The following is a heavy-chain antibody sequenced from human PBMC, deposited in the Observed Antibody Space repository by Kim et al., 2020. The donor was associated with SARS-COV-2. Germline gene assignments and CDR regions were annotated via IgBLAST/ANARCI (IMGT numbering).Heavy chain of an antibody. D-gene: IGHD6-13*01. J-gene: IGHJ2*01. CDR1: GFTLSSYW. V-gene: IGHV3-74*01. CDR3: ARRTATAGGYWYFDL. Sequence: GGSLRLSCAASGFTLSSYWMNWVRQAPGKGLVWVSRSNSDGSTRSYADSVKGRFSISRDNAKNTLYLQMDSLRADDTAVYYCARRTATAGGYWYFDLWGRGTLVTVSS. CDR2: SNSDGSTR.